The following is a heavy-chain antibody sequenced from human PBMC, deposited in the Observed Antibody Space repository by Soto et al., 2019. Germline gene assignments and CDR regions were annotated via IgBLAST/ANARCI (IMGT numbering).Heavy chain of an antibody. CDR1: GFTFSTFA. Sequence: GGSLRVSCAASGFTFSTFAMDWVRQAPGKGLEWVSSISSSGSGTYYADSVKGRFTISRDNSKNTLYLQMNYLRADDTAVYYCATILAASATGYWGQGTLVTVSS. D-gene: IGHD6-13*01. J-gene: IGHJ4*02. CDR2: ISSSGSGT. CDR3: ATILAASATGY. V-gene: IGHV3-23*01.